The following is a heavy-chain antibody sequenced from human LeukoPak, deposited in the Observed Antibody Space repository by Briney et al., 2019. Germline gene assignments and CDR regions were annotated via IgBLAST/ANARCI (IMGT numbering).Heavy chain of an antibody. D-gene: IGHD2-15*01. CDR3: ARTHIAATNYYYYMDV. CDR2: INWNGGST. Sequence: PGGSLRLSCAASGFTFDDYGMSWVRQAPGKGLEWVSGINWNGGSTGYADSVKGRFTISRDNAKNSLYLQMNSLRAEDTALYYCARTHIAATNYYYYMDVWGKGTTVTVSS. V-gene: IGHV3-20*04. CDR1: GFTFDDYG. J-gene: IGHJ6*03.